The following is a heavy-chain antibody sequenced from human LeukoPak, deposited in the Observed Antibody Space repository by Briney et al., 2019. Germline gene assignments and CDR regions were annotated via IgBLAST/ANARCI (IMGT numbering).Heavy chain of an antibody. CDR3: ARVVVVPAAISGPDY. CDR1: GGSISSGGYY. J-gene: IGHJ4*02. Sequence: PSQTLSLTCTVSGGSISSGGYYWSWIRQHPGKGLEWIGYIYYNGSTYYNPSLKSRVTISVDTSKNQFSLKLSSVTAADTAVYYCARVVVVPAAISGPDYWGQGTLVTVSS. V-gene: IGHV4-31*03. D-gene: IGHD2-2*01. CDR2: IYYNGST.